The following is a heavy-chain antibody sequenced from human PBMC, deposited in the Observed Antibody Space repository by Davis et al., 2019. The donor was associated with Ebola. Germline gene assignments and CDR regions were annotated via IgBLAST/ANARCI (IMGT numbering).Heavy chain of an antibody. V-gene: IGHV3-7*01. CDR1: GFTFSSYW. CDR2: IKQDGSEK. J-gene: IGHJ4*02. CDR3: ARGPPEDVVVVVVAADY. D-gene: IGHD2-15*01. Sequence: PGGSLRLSCAASGFTFSSYWMSWVRQAPGKGLEWVANIKQDGSEKYYVDSVKGRIPISRDNSKNSLYLQMNSLRAEDTAVYYCARGPPEDVVVVVVAADYWGQGTLVTVSS.